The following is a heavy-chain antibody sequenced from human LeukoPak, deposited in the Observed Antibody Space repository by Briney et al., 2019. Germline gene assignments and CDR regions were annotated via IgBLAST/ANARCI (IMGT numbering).Heavy chain of an antibody. V-gene: IGHV4-38-2*02. J-gene: IGHJ4*02. CDR2: IYHSGST. D-gene: IGHD3-3*01. CDR1: GYSISSGYY. Sequence: SETLSLTCTVSGYSISSGYYWGWIRQPPGKGLEWIGSIYHSGSTYYNPSLKSRVTISVDTSKNQFSLKLSSVTAADTAVYYCARVFKFLDYWGQGTLVTVSS. CDR3: ARVFKFLDY.